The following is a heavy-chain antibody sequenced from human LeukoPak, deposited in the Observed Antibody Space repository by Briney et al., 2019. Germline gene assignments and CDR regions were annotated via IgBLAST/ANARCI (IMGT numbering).Heavy chain of an antibody. Sequence: GGSLRLSCAGSGFSFRRFWITWVRQAPGRGLEWVANINGDGDGKRYADSVKDRFTISRDNARSLVFLQIHSLRDEDTALYYCARDSSPDSATTYYDALDMWGQGTMVTVSS. D-gene: IGHD1-1*01. V-gene: IGHV3-7*01. CDR1: GFSFRRFW. J-gene: IGHJ3*02. CDR3: ARDSSPDSATTYYDALDM. CDR2: INGDGDGK.